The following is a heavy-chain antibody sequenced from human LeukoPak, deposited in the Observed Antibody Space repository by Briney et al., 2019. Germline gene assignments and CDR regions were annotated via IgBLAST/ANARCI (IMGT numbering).Heavy chain of an antibody. CDR2: ITASGRTT. Sequence: GGSLRLSCAASGFTFSRHAMIWVRQAPGKGLDWVSVITASGRTTYYADSIRGRFSVSRDNSKNTVYVQMKNLRAEDTATYYCARGMAGEGGYPLDYWGKGTLVTVSS. V-gene: IGHV3-23*01. D-gene: IGHD3-16*01. CDR1: GFTFSRHA. J-gene: IGHJ4*02. CDR3: ARGMAGEGGYPLDY.